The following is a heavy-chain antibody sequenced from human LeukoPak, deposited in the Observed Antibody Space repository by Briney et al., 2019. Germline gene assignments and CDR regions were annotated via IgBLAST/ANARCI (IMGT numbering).Heavy chain of an antibody. CDR2: IYHSGST. V-gene: IGHV4-4*02. D-gene: IGHD3-10*01. J-gene: IGHJ4*02. CDR3: ARWRVLLWFGELLYYYFDY. CDR1: GGSISSSNW. Sequence: SGTLSLTCAVSGGSISSSNWWSWVRQPPGKGLKWIGEIYHSGSTNYNPSLKSRVTISVDKSKNQFSLKLSSVTAADTAVYYCARWRVLLWFGELLYYYFDYWGQGTLVTVSS.